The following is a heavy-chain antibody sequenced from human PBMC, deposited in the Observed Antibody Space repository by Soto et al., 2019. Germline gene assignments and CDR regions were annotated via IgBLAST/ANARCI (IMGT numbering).Heavy chain of an antibody. D-gene: IGHD4-17*01. CDR1: GGSISSYY. Sequence: SETLSLTCTVSGGSISSYYWSWIRQPPGRGLEWIGYIYYSGSTNYNPSLKSRVTISVDTSKNQFSLKLCSVTAADTAVYYCARRYGDYFDFWGQGTLVTVSS. CDR3: ARRYGDYFDF. CDR2: IYYSGST. J-gene: IGHJ4*02. V-gene: IGHV4-59*08.